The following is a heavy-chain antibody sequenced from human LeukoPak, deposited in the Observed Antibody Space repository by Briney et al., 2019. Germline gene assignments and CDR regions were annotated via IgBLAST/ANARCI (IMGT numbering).Heavy chain of an antibody. CDR1: GGSISSGGYY. CDR2: IYYSGST. D-gene: IGHD1-26*01. V-gene: IGHV4-31*03. J-gene: IGHJ4*02. CDR3: ARDWGGGATPAFDY. Sequence: SQTLSLTCTVSGGSISSGGYYWSWIRQHPGKGLEWIGYIYYSGSTYYNPSLKSRVTISVDTSKNQFSLKLSSVTAADTAVYYCARDWGGGATPAFDYWGQGTLVTVSS.